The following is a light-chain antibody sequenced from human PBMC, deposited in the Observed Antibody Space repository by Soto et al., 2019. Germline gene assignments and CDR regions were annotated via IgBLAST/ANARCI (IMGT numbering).Light chain of an antibody. CDR1: QDIKNY. V-gene: IGKV1-33*01. J-gene: IGKJ4*01. CDR2: DAS. Sequence: DIQMTQSPSSLSASVGDRVTITCQASQDIKNYLNWYQQKPGKAPNLLIYDASNLKTGVPSRFSGSGSGTHFTFTISSLQPEDIATYYCHHSDHLPPLSFGGGTKVEIK. CDR3: HHSDHLPPLS.